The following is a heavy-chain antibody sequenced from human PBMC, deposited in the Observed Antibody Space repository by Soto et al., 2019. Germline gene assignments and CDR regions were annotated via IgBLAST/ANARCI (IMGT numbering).Heavy chain of an antibody. CDR3: AKGQYYDFWTGAYYFEH. J-gene: IGHJ4*02. V-gene: IGHV3-23*01. CDR2: ISGNGGVT. CDR1: GFPFSAFG. D-gene: IGHD3-3*01. Sequence: GGSLRLSCAASGFPFSAFGMGWVRQPPGKGLEWVSAISGNGGVTYYADSVKGRFTISRDNSKNTLFLLMNSLRAEDTAVYYCAKGQYYDFWTGAYYFEHWGQGTLVTVPQ.